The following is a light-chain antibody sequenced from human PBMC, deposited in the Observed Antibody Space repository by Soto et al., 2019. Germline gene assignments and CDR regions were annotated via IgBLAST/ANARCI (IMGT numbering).Light chain of an antibody. CDR1: QSVLYSSNNKNY. CDR2: WAS. Sequence: DIVMTQSPDSLAVSLGERATINCKSSQSVLYSSNNKNYLAWYQQKPGQPPKLLIYWASTRESGVPDRLSGSGSGTDFTLTISSLQAEDVAFYYCHQSYSTPQSFGQGTKVEIK. V-gene: IGKV4-1*01. CDR3: HQSYSTPQS. J-gene: IGKJ1*01.